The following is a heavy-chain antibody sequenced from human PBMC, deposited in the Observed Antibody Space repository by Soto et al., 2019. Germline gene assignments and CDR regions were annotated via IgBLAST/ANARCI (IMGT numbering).Heavy chain of an antibody. J-gene: IGHJ4*02. CDR1: GYTLNTYG. V-gene: IGHV1-18*01. CDR2: ISANNDHT. CDR3: ARGTYFDY. Sequence: QVQLVQSGAEVKKPGASVKVSCKASGYTLNTYGITWVRQAPGQGLEWMGWISANNDHTNYPQKLQGIVTMTTDTSTSTAYMELRILTSADTAVYYCARGTYFDYWGQGTLVTVSS.